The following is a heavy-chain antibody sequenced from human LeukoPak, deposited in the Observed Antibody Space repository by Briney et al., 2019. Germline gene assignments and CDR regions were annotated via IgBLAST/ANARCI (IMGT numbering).Heavy chain of an antibody. CDR3: VRLLSGGATVVTLFDY. Sequence: GESLKISCKGSGYSFTSYWIGWVRQMPGKGLEWMGIIYPGDSDTRYSPSFQGQVTISADKSISTAYLQWSSLKASDTAMYYCVRLLSGGATVVTLFDYWGQGTLVTVSS. J-gene: IGHJ4*02. CDR2: IYPGDSDT. CDR1: GYSFTSYW. V-gene: IGHV5-51*01. D-gene: IGHD4-23*01.